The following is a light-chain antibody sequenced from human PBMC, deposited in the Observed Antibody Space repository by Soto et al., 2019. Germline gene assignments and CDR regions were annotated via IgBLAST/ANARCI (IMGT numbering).Light chain of an antibody. J-gene: IGLJ2*01. CDR1: SSDVGGYNY. CDR3: SSYTSTNHVV. CDR2: EVT. Sequence: QSALTQPPSASGSPGQSVAISCTGTSSDVGGYNYVSWYQQHPGKAPKLVIYEVTKRPSGVSNRFSGSKSGNTASLTISGLQAEDETDYYCSSYTSTNHVVFGGGTKVTVL. V-gene: IGLV2-14*01.